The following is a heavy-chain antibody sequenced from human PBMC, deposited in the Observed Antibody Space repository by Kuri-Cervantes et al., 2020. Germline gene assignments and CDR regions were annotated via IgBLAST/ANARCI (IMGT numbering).Heavy chain of an antibody. Sequence: SQTLSLTCALSGDSVSSNSGTWNWIRQPPSRGLEWLGRTYYRSKWENNYAISVKSRIIINADTSKNQFSLQLKSVTPEDTALYYCAKDRGYYGSGSYYNAAFDIWGQGTMVTVSS. D-gene: IGHD3-10*01. V-gene: IGHV6-1*01. CDR2: TYYRSKWEN. J-gene: IGHJ3*02. CDR1: GDSVSSNSGT. CDR3: AKDRGYYGSGSYYNAAFDI.